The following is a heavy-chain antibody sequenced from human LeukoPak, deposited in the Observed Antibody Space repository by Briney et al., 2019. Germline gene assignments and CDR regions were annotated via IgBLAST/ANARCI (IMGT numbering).Heavy chain of an antibody. J-gene: IGHJ6*02. V-gene: IGHV1-8*01. Sequence: RXXXNPXSXNTGYAQKFQGRVTMTRNTSISTAYMELSSLRSEDTAVYYCARVGTAIAPKQPNYYYYYGMDVWGQGTTVTVSS. D-gene: IGHD5-18*01. CDR2: XNPXSXNT. CDR3: ARVGTAIAPKQPNYYYYYGMDV.